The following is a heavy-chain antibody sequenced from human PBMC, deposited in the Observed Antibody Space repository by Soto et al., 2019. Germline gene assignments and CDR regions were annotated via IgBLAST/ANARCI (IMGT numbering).Heavy chain of an antibody. D-gene: IGHD3-10*01. Sequence: ASVEVACKTSGYIFTNYGISWVLQAPGQGLEWMGWINVNGGNTNYAQNLQGRVILTTDTSTSTAYMELWGLKPLKPVVYCCARDLNYIFGYWVQGSLVTVPS. CDR3: ARDLNYIFGY. CDR1: GYIFTNYG. CDR2: INVNGGNT. V-gene: IGHV1-18*01. J-gene: IGHJ4*02.